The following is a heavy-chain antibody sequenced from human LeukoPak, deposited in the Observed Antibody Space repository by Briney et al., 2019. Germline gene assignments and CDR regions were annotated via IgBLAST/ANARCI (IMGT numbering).Heavy chain of an antibody. CDR2: ISSSGSTI. Sequence: PGGSLRLSCAASGFTFSDYYMSWIRQAPGKGLEWVSYISSSGSTIYYADSVKGRFTISRDNAKDSLYLQMNSLRAEDTAVYYCARDGISGSYTLFDYWGQGTLVTVSS. CDR3: ARDGISGSYTLFDY. V-gene: IGHV3-11*01. J-gene: IGHJ4*02. D-gene: IGHD3-10*01. CDR1: GFTFSDYY.